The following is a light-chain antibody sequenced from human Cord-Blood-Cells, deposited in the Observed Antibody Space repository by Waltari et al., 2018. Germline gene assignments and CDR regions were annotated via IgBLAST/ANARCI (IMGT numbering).Light chain of an antibody. Sequence: SYELTQPSSVSVSPGQTARITCSGDVLAKKYARWFQQKPGQAPVLVIYKDSERPSGIPGRFSGSRSRTNVTLTIRGAQGEDEADYYCYSAADNHWVFGGGAKLTVL. CDR2: KDS. V-gene: IGLV3-27*01. CDR1: VLAKKY. CDR3: YSAADNHWV. J-gene: IGLJ3*02.